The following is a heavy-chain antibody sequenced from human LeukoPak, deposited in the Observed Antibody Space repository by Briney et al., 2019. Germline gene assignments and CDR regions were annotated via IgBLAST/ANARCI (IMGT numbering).Heavy chain of an antibody. J-gene: IGHJ4*02. D-gene: IGHD6-13*01. V-gene: IGHV4-34*01. CDR2: INHSGST. Sequence: SETLSLTCAVYGGSFSGYYWSWIRQPPGKGLERIGEINHSGSTNYNPSLKSRVTISVDTSKNQFSLKLSSVTAADTAVYYCARDISGRAAGEFDYWGQGTLVTVSS. CDR1: GGSFSGYY. CDR3: ARDISGRAAGEFDY.